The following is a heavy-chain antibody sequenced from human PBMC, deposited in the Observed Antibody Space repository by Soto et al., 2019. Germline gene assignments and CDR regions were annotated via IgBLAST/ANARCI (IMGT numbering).Heavy chain of an antibody. CDR2: INAGNGNT. V-gene: IGHV1-3*01. J-gene: IGHJ6*02. CDR1: GYTFTSYA. D-gene: IGHD3-3*01. Sequence: ASVKVSCKASGYTFTSYAMHWVRQAPGQRLEWMGWINAGNGNTKYSQKFQGRVTINRDTSASTAYMELSSLRSEDTAVYYCASGTYYDFWSGYRFGYYGMDVWGQGTTVTV. CDR3: ASGTYYDFWSGYRFGYYGMDV.